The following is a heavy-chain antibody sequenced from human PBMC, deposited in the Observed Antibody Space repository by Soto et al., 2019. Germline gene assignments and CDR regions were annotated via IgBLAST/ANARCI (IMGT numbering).Heavy chain of an antibody. CDR1: GFNFNDYG. CDR3: TRGPRPISTGTGAY. V-gene: IGHV3-74*01. J-gene: IGHJ4*02. Sequence: GGSLRLSCAASGFNFNDYGMHWVRQSPGKGLVWISRIYNDGTYSDYADSVRGRFTISRDNVNDTLYLQMNNLRAEDSGLYYCTRGPRPISTGTGAYWGQGTQVTVS. D-gene: IGHD3-10*01. CDR2: IYNDGTYS.